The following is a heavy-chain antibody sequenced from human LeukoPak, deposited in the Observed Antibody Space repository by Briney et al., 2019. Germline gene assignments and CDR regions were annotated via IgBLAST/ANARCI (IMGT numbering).Heavy chain of an antibody. J-gene: IGHJ4*02. D-gene: IGHD6-13*01. CDR1: GGPRSSGSYY. V-gene: IGHV4-61*02. CDR3: ASSQAGNFDY. Sequence: SETLSLTCTVSGGPRSSGSYYWSWIRQPAGKGLEWIGRIYASGSTNYNPSLRNRVTISVDTSKNQFSLKLRSVTAADTAVYYCASSQAGNFDYWGQGTLVTVSS. CDR2: IYASGST.